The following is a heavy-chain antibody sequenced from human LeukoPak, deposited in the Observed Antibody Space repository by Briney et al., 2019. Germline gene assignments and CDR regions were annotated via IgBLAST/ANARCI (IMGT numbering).Heavy chain of an antibody. CDR3: ARGWFVVPANNWFDP. D-gene: IGHD2-2*01. V-gene: IGHV4-34*01. CDR1: GGSFSGYY. Sequence: SETLSLTCAVYGGSFSGYYWSWIRQPPGKGLEWIGEINDSGSTHHNTSLNSRVTISVDTSKNQIYLKLSSVTAADTAVYYCARGWFVVPANNWFDPWGQGTLVTVSS. CDR2: INDSGST. J-gene: IGHJ5*02.